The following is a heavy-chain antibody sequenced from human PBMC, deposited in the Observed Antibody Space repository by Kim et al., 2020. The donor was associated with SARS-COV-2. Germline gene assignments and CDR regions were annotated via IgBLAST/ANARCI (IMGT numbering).Heavy chain of an antibody. CDR3: ARNLYGTGTFES. Sequence: TGYAQEFQGRVIMTRDTSISTAYMELSNLRSEEPAVYYCARNLYGTGTFESWGQGTLVTVSS. CDR2: T. D-gene: IGHD3-10*01. V-gene: IGHV1-8*01. J-gene: IGHJ4*02.